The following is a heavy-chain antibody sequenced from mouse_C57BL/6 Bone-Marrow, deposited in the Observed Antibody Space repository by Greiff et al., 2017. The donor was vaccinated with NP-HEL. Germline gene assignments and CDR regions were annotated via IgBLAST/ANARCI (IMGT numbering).Heavy chain of an antibody. J-gene: IGHJ4*01. Sequence: QVQLQQSGPELVKPGASVKISCKASGYAFSSSWMNWVKQRPGKGLEWIGRIYPGDGDTNYNGKFKGKATLTADKSSSTAYMQLSSLTSEDSAVYFCARVPLVDYYGSSSDAMDYWGQGTSVTVSS. CDR2: IYPGDGDT. CDR1: GYAFSSSW. V-gene: IGHV1-82*01. D-gene: IGHD1-1*01. CDR3: ARVPLVDYYGSSSDAMDY.